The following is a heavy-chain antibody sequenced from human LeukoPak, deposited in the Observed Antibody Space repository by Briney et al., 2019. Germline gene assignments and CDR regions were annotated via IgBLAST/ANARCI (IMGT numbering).Heavy chain of an antibody. J-gene: IGHJ3*01. V-gene: IGHV3-23*01. Sequence: GGSLTLPCAASGFTYSSYAMNYVRQAPGKGLEWVSAISCSGGYTYYADSVKGRFTVSKDNSKNALILQVNSLRAEDTAAYFCAKVRAPRSAFDVWGQGTMVTVSS. CDR3: AKVRAPRSAFDV. CDR1: GFTYSSYA. CDR2: ISCSGGYT.